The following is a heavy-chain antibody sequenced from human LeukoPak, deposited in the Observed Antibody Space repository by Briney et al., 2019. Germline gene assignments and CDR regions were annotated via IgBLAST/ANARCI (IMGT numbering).Heavy chain of an antibody. V-gene: IGHV6-1*01. Sequence: SQTLSLTCAISGDSVSSNSAAWNWIRQSPSRGLEWLGRTYYRSKWYNDYAVSVKSRITINPDTSKNQFSLQLNSVTPEDTAVYYCAKCGPRRYYGSGPTYYYYYYMDVWGKGTTVTISS. CDR1: GDSVSSNSAA. J-gene: IGHJ6*03. D-gene: IGHD3-10*01. CDR2: TYYRSKWYN. CDR3: AKCGPRRYYGSGPTYYYYYYMDV.